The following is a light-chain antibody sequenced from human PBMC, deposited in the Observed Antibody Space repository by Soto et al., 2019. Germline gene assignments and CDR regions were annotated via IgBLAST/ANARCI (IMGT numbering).Light chain of an antibody. CDR3: QQYDSSLIT. Sequence: EIVLTQSPGTLSLSPGESATLSCRASQSVSSSYLAWYQQKPGQAPRLLIYGASSRATGIPDRFSGSGSGTDLTLTISRLEPEDFALYYCQQYDSSLITFGQGTRLEIK. CDR1: QSVSSSY. J-gene: IGKJ5*01. V-gene: IGKV3-20*01. CDR2: GAS.